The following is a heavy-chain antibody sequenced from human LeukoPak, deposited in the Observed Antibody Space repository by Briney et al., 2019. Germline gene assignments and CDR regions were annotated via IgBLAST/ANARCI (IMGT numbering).Heavy chain of an antibody. CDR2: INPNSGGT. V-gene: IGHV1-2*02. J-gene: IGHJ4*02. CDR3: ARDKEEEWELLPSTIDY. D-gene: IGHD1-26*01. CDR1: GYTFTGYY. Sequence: ASVKVSCKASGYTFTGYYMHWVRQAPGQGLEWMGWINPNSGGTNYAQKFQGRVTMTRDTSISTAYMELSWLRSDDTAVYYCARDKEEEWELLPSTIDYWGQGTLVTVSS.